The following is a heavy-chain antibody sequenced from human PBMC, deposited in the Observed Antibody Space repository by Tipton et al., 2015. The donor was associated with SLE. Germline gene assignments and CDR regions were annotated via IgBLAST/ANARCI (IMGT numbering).Heavy chain of an antibody. CDR1: ADTFSSYA. D-gene: IGHD3-10*01. V-gene: IGHV1-69*01. CDR2: IHAVFGTA. Sequence: QLVQSGAEVKKPGSSVKVSCEASADTFSSYAISWVRQAPGQGLEWMGGIHAVFGTASYAPRFQGRVTITSVEATNTVYLELRSLGSEDTALYYCARTYYYGSGSYHYNYYYMDVWGKGTTVTVSS. J-gene: IGHJ6*03. CDR3: ARTYYYGSGSYHYNYYYMDV.